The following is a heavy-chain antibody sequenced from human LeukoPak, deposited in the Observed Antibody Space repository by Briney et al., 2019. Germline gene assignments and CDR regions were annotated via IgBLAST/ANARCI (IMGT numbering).Heavy chain of an antibody. D-gene: IGHD4/OR15-4a*01. J-gene: IGHJ4*02. V-gene: IGHV3-53*01. CDR2: IYSDNT. CDR3: ARRAGAYSHPYDY. Sequence: GGSLRLSCTVSGFTVSSNSMSWVRQAPGKGLEWVSFIYSDNTHYSDSVKGRFTISRDNSKNTLYLHMNSLRAEDTAVYYCARRAGAYSHPYDYWGQRTLVTVSS. CDR1: GFTVSSNS.